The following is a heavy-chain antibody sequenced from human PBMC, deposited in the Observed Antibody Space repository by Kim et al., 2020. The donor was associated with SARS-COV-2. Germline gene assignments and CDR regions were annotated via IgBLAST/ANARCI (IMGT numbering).Heavy chain of an antibody. CDR3: ARALYYSTADAFDI. J-gene: IGHJ3*02. V-gene: IGHV3-33*01. D-gene: IGHD2-2*01. Sequence: YADSVGGRSTTSSDNSKDTVYLQMNSLRAEETAVYYCARALYYSTADAFDIWGQGTMVTVST.